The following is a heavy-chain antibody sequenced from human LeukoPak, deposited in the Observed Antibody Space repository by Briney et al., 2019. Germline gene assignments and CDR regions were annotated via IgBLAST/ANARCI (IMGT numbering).Heavy chain of an antibody. J-gene: IGHJ4*02. V-gene: IGHV2-5*02. CDR3: AHSCGGGNSAYFDY. D-gene: IGHD4-23*01. Sequence: RKSGPTLVKPTQTLTLTCTFSGFSLSTSGVGVGWIRQPPGKALAWLAVIYWDDDERYSPSLKSRLTITKDTSKNQVVLTMTNMDPVDTATYYCAHSCGGGNSAYFDYWGQGTLVTVSS. CDR1: GFSLSTSGVG. CDR2: IYWDDDE.